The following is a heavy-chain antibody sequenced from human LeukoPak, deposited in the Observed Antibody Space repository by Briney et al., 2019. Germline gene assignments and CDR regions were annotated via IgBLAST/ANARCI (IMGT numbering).Heavy chain of an antibody. J-gene: IGHJ4*02. Sequence: GASVKVSCKASGYTFTGYYMHWVRQAPGQGLEWMGWINPNSGGTNYAQKFQGRVTMTRDTSISTAYMELSRLRSDDTAVYYCARARGGYCSGGSCYIFGYWGQGTLVTVSS. V-gene: IGHV1-2*02. CDR1: GYTFTGYY. D-gene: IGHD2-15*01. CDR3: ARARGGYCSGGSCYIFGY. CDR2: INPNSGGT.